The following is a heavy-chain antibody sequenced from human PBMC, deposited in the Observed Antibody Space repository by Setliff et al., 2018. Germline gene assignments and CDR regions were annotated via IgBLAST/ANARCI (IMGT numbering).Heavy chain of an antibody. Sequence: PGGSLRLSCAASGFRFSTSDMHWVRQAPGKGLERVSKTHTDGITIYSDSVRGRFTIFRDSAKNSLHLQMTSLSAEDTAVYYCARRLPYFGMDVWGQGTTVTV. CDR3: ARRLPYFGMDV. V-gene: IGHV3-48*03. CDR1: GFRFSTSD. CDR2: THTDGITI. J-gene: IGHJ6*02. D-gene: IGHD2-15*01.